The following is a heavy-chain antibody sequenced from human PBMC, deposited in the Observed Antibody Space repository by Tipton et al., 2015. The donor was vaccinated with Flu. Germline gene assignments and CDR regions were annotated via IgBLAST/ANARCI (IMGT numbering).Heavy chain of an antibody. Sequence: QSGAEVKKPGSSVKVSCKASGGTFSSYAISWVRQAPGQGLEWMGGIIPILGIANYAQKFQGRVTITADESTSTAYMELSSLRSEDTAVYYCARERGTIFGVVIIPNYYYYYGMDVWGQGTTVTVSS. CDR2: IIPILGIA. CDR1: GGTFSSYA. CDR3: ARERGTIFGVVIIPNYYYYYGMDV. V-gene: IGHV1-69*01. D-gene: IGHD3-3*01. J-gene: IGHJ6*02.